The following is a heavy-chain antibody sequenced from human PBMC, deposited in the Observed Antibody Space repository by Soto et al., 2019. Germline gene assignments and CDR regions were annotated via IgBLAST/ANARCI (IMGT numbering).Heavy chain of an antibody. CDR2: ISDSGGDT. CDR1: GFTFSSYA. Sequence: EQLLESGGGLVQPGGSLRLSCAASGFTFSSYAMSWVRQAPGKGLAWVSSISDSGGDTYYADSVKGRFTISRDNSKNTLYLQMNSLRAEDTAVYYCAKDKYNWNYYGMDVWGQGTTVTVSS. CDR3: AKDKYNWNYYGMDV. J-gene: IGHJ6*02. D-gene: IGHD1-20*01. V-gene: IGHV3-23*01.